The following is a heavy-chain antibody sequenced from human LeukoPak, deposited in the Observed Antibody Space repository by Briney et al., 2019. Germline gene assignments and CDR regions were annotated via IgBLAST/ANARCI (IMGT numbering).Heavy chain of an antibody. V-gene: IGHV1-46*01. CDR2: INPSDGST. D-gene: IGHD2-21*02. CDR3: ARVAWEGSHCGGDCYPFDY. Sequence: ASVKVSCKASGYTFTSHGISWVRQAPGQGLEWMGIINPSDGSTSYAQKFQGRVTMTRDTSTSTVYMELSSLRSEDTAVYYCARVAWEGSHCGGDCYPFDYWGQGTLVTVSS. CDR1: GYTFTSHG. J-gene: IGHJ4*02.